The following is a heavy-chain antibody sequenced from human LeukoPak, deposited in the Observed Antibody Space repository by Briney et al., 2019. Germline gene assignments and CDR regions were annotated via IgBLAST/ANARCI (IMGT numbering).Heavy chain of an antibody. CDR2: INPNSGGT. J-gene: IGHJ4*02. Sequence: ASVKVSCKASGYTFTGYYIHWVRQAPGQGLEWMGWINPNSGGTNYAQKFQGRVTMTRDTSISTAYMELSRLRSDDTAVYYCARGDSDILTGYSSFDYWGQGTLVTVSS. D-gene: IGHD3-9*01. V-gene: IGHV1-2*02. CDR1: GYTFTGYY. CDR3: ARGDSDILTGYSSFDY.